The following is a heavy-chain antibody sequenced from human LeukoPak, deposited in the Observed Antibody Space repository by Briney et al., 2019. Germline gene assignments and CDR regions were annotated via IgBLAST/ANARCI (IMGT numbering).Heavy chain of an antibody. D-gene: IGHD6-19*01. Sequence: GASVKVSCKASGYTFTSYDINWVRQAPGQGLEWMGWMNPNSGNTGYAQKFQGRVTMTRNTSISTAYMELSSLRSEDTAVYYCARAFGYSSGWYVWFDPWGQGTLVTVSS. V-gene: IGHV1-8*01. CDR3: ARAFGYSSGWYVWFDP. CDR2: MNPNSGNT. CDR1: GYTFTSYD. J-gene: IGHJ5*02.